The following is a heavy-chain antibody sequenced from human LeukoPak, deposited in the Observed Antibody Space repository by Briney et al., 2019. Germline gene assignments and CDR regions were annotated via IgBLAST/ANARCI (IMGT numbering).Heavy chain of an antibody. D-gene: IGHD5-12*01. CDR2: ISPNGDKT. V-gene: IGHV3-23*01. CDR1: VFSFPNYA. Sequence: GGSLRLPYAPSVFSFPNYAMNWVGLAPAGGLEWVSGISPNGDKTYYPHYAKARFTIPRDNSKNTLYLQMISLRAEYTALYYCAKTYSGYDGADYWGQGTLVTVSS. J-gene: IGHJ4*02. CDR3: AKTYSGYDGADY.